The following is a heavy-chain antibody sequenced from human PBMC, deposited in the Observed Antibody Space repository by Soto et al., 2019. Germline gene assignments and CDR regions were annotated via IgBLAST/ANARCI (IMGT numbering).Heavy chain of an antibody. CDR2: IYYTGST. CDR1: GSSISGGAYY. D-gene: IGHD2-8*02. Sequence: QVQLQESGPGLVKPSQTLSLSCTVSGSSISGGAYYCNWIRQHPGKGLEWIGYIYYTGSTYYNPHLKSRVTISLDTSKNHFSLKLSSVTAADTAVYYCAREKEGLLGYWGQGTLVTVSS. J-gene: IGHJ4*02. V-gene: IGHV4-31*03. CDR3: AREKEGLLGY.